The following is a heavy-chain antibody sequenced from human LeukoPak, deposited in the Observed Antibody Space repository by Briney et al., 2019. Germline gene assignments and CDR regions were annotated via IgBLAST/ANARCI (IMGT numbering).Heavy chain of an antibody. J-gene: IGHJ6*04. CDR1: GFTFSSYE. CDR2: ISSSGSNI. D-gene: IGHD3-10*01. CDR3: ARDKARLLWFGELRSYGMDV. V-gene: IGHV3-48*03. Sequence: GGSLRLSCAASGFTFSSYEMNWVRQAPGKGLEWVSYISSSGSNIYYADTLKGRFTISRDKAKNSLYLQMNSLRAEDTAVYYCARDKARLLWFGELRSYGMDVWGKGTTVTVSS.